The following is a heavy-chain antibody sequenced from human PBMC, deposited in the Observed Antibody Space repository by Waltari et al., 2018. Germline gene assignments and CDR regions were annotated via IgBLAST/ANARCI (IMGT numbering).Heavy chain of an antibody. J-gene: IGHJ4*02. D-gene: IGHD1-20*01. CDR1: GFTFSSYG. CDR2: ISYDGSNK. V-gene: IGHV3-30*03. CDR3: ATITGVASFDY. Sequence: QVQLVESGGGVVQPGRSLRLSCAASGFTFSSYGMHWVRQAPGKGLEWVAVISYDGSNKYYADSVKGRFTISRDKSKNTLYLQMNSLRAEDTAVYYCATITGVASFDYWGQGTLVTVSS.